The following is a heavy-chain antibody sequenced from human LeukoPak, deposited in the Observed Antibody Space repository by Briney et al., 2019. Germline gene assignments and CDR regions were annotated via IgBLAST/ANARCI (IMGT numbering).Heavy chain of an antibody. CDR2: IYHSGST. V-gene: IGHV4-30-2*01. Sequence: SETLSLTCTVSGGSISSGGYYWSWIRQPPGKGLERIGYIYHSGSTYYNPSLKSRVTISVDRSKNQFSLKLSSVTAADTAVYYCARDLTIFGVASNWFDPWGQGTLVTVSS. D-gene: IGHD3-3*01. J-gene: IGHJ5*02. CDR3: ARDLTIFGVASNWFDP. CDR1: GGSISSGGYY.